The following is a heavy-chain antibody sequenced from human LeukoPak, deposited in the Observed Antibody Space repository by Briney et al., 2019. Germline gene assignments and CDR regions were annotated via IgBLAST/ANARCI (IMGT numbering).Heavy chain of an antibody. J-gene: IGHJ4*02. D-gene: IGHD3-16*01. Sequence: GRSLRLSCAASGFTFSSYAMHWVRQAPGKGLEWVAVISYDGSNKYYADSVKGRFTISRDNSENTLYLQMNSLRAEDTAVYYCARVLRPMMYYFDYWGQGTLVTVSS. CDR3: ARVLRPMMYYFDY. CDR1: GFTFSSYA. CDR2: ISYDGSNK. V-gene: IGHV3-30-3*01.